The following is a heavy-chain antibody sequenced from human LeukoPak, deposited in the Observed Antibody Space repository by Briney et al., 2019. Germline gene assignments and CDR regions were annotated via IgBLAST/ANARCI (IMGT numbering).Heavy chain of an antibody. J-gene: IGHJ4*02. CDR3: ASGGHIDY. V-gene: IGHV3-48*03. Sequence: GGSLRLSCAASGFTFSSYEMNWVRQAPGKGLEWVSYISSSGSTTYYADSVKGRFSISRDNADNSLYLQMNNLRVEDTAVYYCASGGHIDYCGQGTLVTVSS. CDR2: ISSSGSTT. CDR1: GFTFSSYE. D-gene: IGHD3-16*01.